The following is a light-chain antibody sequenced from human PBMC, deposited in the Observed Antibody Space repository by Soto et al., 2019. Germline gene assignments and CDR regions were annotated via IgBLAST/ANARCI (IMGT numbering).Light chain of an antibody. CDR3: QQRSNWPPGGF. CDR2: DAS. CDR1: QSVSSY. J-gene: IGKJ4*01. Sequence: EIVLTQSPSTLSLSPVERATLSCIASQSVSSYLAWYQQKPGQAPRLLIYDASNRATGIPARFSGSGSGTDFTLTISSLEPEDFAVYYCQQRSNWPPGGFFGGGTKVDI. V-gene: IGKV3-11*01.